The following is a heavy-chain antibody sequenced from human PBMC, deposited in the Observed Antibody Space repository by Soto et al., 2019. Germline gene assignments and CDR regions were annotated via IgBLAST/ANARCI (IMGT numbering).Heavy chain of an antibody. V-gene: IGHV4-34*01. CDR3: ARDSLGIAVLGTGRSKNNWFDP. Sequence: QVQLQQWGAGLLKPSETLSLTCAVYGGSFSGYYWSWISQPPGKGLEWIGEINHSGSTNYNPSLKSRVTISIDTSKNQFSLKLSSVTAADTAIYYCARDSLGIAVLGTGRSKNNWFDPWGQGTLVTVSS. D-gene: IGHD6-19*01. J-gene: IGHJ5*02. CDR2: INHSGST. CDR1: GGSFSGYY.